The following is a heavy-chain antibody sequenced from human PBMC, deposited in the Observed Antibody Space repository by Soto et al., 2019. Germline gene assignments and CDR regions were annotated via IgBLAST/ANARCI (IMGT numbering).Heavy chain of an antibody. Sequence: PGESLKISCKGSGYSFTSYWIAWVRQMPGKGLEWMGVIYPGDSDTRYSPSFQGQVTISADKSISTAYLQWSSLKTSDTAIYYCASKISWVQHWGQGTLVTVSS. CDR3: ASKISWVQH. CDR2: IYPGDSDT. J-gene: IGHJ1*01. CDR1: GYSFTSYW. D-gene: IGHD1-26*01. V-gene: IGHV5-51*01.